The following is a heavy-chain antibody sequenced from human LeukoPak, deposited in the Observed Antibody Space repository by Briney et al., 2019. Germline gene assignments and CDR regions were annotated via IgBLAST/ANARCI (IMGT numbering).Heavy chain of an antibody. V-gene: IGHV4-59*12. J-gene: IGHJ3*02. CDR2: IYYSGST. D-gene: IGHD6-13*01. CDR1: GGSISSYY. CDR3: ARPGYSSSWRNSDAFDI. Sequence: NPSETLSLTCTVSGGSISSYYWSWIRQPPGKGLEWIGYIYYSGSTNYNPSLKSRVTISVDRSKNQFSLKLSSVTAADTAVYYCARPGYSSSWRNSDAFDIWGQGTMVTVSS.